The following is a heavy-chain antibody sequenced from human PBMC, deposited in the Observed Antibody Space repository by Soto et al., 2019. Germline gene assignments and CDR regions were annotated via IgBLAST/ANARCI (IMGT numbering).Heavy chain of an antibody. J-gene: IGHJ4*02. D-gene: IGHD1-20*01. CDR2: ISYDGSNK. V-gene: IGHV3-30*03. CDR3: TRGDRNNPDY. Sequence: GASQRVSCAASGFTFNSYGMHWVRQAPGKGLEWVAFISYDGSNKYYADSVKGGFTISRDNSKNTLYLQMNSLRAEDTAVYYCTRGDRNNPDYWGQGTLVTVSS. CDR1: GFTFNSYG.